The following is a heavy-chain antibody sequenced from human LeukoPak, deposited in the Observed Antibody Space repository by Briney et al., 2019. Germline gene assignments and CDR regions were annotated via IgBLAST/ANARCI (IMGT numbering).Heavy chain of an antibody. Sequence: GGSLRLSCAASGFTLRNFWMQWVRQAPGQGLVWVSRINNDGSGTTYADSVKGRFTISRDNAKNTLYLQMNSLRAEDTALYYCARDQDGPGGTIDYWGQGTLVTVSS. CDR3: ARDQDGPGGTIDY. CDR2: INNDGSGT. J-gene: IGHJ4*02. D-gene: IGHD1-26*01. CDR1: GFTLRNFW. V-gene: IGHV3-74*01.